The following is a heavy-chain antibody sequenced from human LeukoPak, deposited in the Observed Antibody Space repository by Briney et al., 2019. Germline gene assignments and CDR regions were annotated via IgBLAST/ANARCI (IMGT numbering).Heavy chain of an antibody. V-gene: IGHV3-30*02. J-gene: IGHJ1*01. CDR3: AKSRGRSSSLEYFQH. CDR1: GFTFSSYG. D-gene: IGHD6-13*01. Sequence: PGGSLRLSCAASGFTFSSYGMHWVRQAPGKGLEWVAFIRYDGSNKYYADSVKGRFTTSRDNSKNTLYLQMNSLRAEDTAVYYCAKSRGRSSSLEYFQHWGQGTLVTVSS. CDR2: IRYDGSNK.